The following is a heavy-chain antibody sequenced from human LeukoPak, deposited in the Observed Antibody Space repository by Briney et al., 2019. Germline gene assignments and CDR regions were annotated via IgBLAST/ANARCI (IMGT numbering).Heavy chain of an antibody. Sequence: GGSLRLSCAASGFTFNNYWMSWVRQAPGKGLEWVANIKRDGSEKYHVDSVKGRFTVSRDNAKNSLYLQMNSLRAEDTAVYYCAKDPPFGTYAFDIWGQGTMVTVSS. V-gene: IGHV3-7*01. CDR1: GFTFNNYW. J-gene: IGHJ3*02. D-gene: IGHD3-16*01. CDR2: IKRDGSEK. CDR3: AKDPPFGTYAFDI.